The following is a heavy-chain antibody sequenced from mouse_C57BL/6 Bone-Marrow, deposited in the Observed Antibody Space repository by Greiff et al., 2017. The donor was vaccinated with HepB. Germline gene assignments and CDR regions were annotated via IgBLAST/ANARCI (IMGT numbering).Heavy chain of an antibody. D-gene: IGHD1-1*01. J-gene: IGHJ4*01. CDR3: TRDPYFYAMDY. CDR1: GFTFSSYA. V-gene: IGHV5-9-1*02. Sequence: EVNLVESGEGLVKPGGSLKLSCAASGFTFSSYAMSWVRQTPEKRLEWVAYISSGGDYIYYADTVKGRFTISRDNARNTLYLQMSSLKSEDTAMYDCTRDPYFYAMDYWGQGTSVTVSS. CDR2: ISSGGDYI.